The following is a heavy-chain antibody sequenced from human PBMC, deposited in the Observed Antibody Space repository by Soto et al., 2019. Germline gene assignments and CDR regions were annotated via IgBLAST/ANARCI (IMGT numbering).Heavy chain of an antibody. V-gene: IGHV1-2*02. D-gene: IGHD3-10*01. J-gene: IGHJ6*02. CDR3: AREVTMVRGARVYGMDV. CDR2: INPNSGGT. Sequence: QVQLEQSGAEVKKAGASVKVSCKASGYMFTGYNMHWVRQAPGQGLEWMGWINPNSGGTNYAQKFEGRVTMTSDMSSSTAYMELSRLRSDDTAVYYCAREVTMVRGARVYGMDVWGQGTTVTVSS. CDR1: GYMFTGYN.